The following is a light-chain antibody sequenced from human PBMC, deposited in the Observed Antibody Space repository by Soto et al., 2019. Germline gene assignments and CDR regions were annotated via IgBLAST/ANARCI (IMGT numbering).Light chain of an antibody. Sequence: DIQMTQSPSTLSASVGDRVTITCRASQNIGSWLAWYQQKPGKAPKLLIYKASNLDSGVPSRFGGSGSGTEFTLTISSLQPDDSATYYCQQYDKYSPWAFGQGTKVEI. CDR2: KAS. CDR3: QQYDKYSPWA. V-gene: IGKV1-5*03. J-gene: IGKJ1*01. CDR1: QNIGSW.